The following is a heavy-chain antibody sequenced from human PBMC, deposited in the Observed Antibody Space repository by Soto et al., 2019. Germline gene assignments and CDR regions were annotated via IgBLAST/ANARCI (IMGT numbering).Heavy chain of an antibody. CDR2: ISAYNGNT. CDR3: ARVSVTHCSSTSCYSPWFAP. D-gene: IGHD2-2*01. V-gene: IGHV1-18*01. J-gene: IGHJ5*02. Sequence: ASVKVSCKASGYTFTSYGISWVRQAPGQGLEWMGWISAYNGNTNYAQKLQGRVTMTTDTSTSTAYMELRSLRSDDTAVYYCARVSVTHCSSTSCYSPWFAPWGQGTLVTVSS. CDR1: GYTFTSYG.